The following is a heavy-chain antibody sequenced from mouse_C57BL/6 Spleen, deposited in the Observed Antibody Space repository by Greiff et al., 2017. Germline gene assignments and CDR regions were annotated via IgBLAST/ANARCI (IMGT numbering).Heavy chain of an antibody. V-gene: IGHV1-72*01. CDR3: ARLANSYVDY. J-gene: IGHJ2*01. Sequence: QVQLKQPGAELVKPGASVKLSCKASGYTFTGYWMHWVKQRPGRGLEWIGRIDPNSGGTKYNEKFKSKATLTVDKPSSTAYMQLSSLTAEDSAVYYCARLANSYVDYRGQGTTLTVAS. CDR1: GYTFTGYW. CDR2: IDPNSGGT.